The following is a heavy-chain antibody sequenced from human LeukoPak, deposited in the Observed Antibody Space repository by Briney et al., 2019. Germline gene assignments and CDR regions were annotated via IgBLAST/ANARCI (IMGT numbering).Heavy chain of an antibody. Sequence: ASVKVSCKASGYTFTSYDINWVRQATGQGLEWMGWMNPNSGNTGYAQKFQGRVTMTRNTSISTAYMELSSLKSEDTAVYYCAREGSGWYPLDYWGQGTLVTVSS. V-gene: IGHV1-8*01. CDR3: AREGSGWYPLDY. D-gene: IGHD6-19*01. J-gene: IGHJ4*02. CDR2: MNPNSGNT. CDR1: GYTFTSYD.